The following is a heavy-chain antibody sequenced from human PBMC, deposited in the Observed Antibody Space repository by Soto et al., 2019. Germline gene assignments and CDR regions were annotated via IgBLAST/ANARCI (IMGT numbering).Heavy chain of an antibody. CDR2: IIPIFGTA. CDR1: GGTFSSYG. Sequence: SVKVCCKASGGTFSSYGISWVRQAPGQGLEWMGGIIPIFGTANYAQKFQGRVTITADESTSTAYMELSSLRSEDTAVYYCAREEHYYDSSGYYQQFVYWGQGTLVTVSS. V-gene: IGHV1-69*13. CDR3: AREEHYYDSSGYYQQFVY. J-gene: IGHJ4*02. D-gene: IGHD3-22*01.